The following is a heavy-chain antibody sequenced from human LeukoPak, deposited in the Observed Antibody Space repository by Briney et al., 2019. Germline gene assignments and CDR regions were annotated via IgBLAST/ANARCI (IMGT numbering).Heavy chain of an antibody. CDR1: GGSISSYY. J-gene: IGHJ5*02. CDR3: ARLTLGYCSSTSCYGGLVDP. CDR2: IYYSGST. Sequence: SETLSLTCTVSGGSISSYYWSWIRQPPGKGLEWIGYIYYSGSTYYNPSLKSRVTISVDTSKNQFSLKLSSVTAADTAVYYCARLTLGYCSSTSCYGGLVDPWGQGTLVTVSS. D-gene: IGHD2-2*01. V-gene: IGHV4-59*08.